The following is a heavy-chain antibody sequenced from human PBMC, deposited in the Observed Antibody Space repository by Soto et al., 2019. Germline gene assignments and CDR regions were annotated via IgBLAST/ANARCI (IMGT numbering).Heavy chain of an antibody. Sequence: EVQLVDSGGDLVQPGGSLRLSCTASGFTFSTYWMSWVRQAPGRGLEWVANIKEDGSEQWYVDSVRGRFTISRDNAKNPMYLRMKSLRAEDTAVSYCARDGQGYPHWGQGALVTVSS. J-gene: IGHJ4*02. CDR2: IKEDGSEQ. V-gene: IGHV3-7*04. CDR3: ARDGQGYPH. D-gene: IGHD1-1*01. CDR1: GFTFSTYW.